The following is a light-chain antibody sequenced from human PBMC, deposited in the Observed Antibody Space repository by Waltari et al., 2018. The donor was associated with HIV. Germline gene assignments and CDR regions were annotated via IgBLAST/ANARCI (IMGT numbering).Light chain of an antibody. Sequence: QSALTQPAPVSRSPGQSITISCTGTSSDVGGYNYVSWYQQHPGNAPKLMIYEVSNRPLGVSNRFSGSKSGNTASLTISGLQAEDEADYYCSSYTSSSTLDVVFGGGTKLTVL. V-gene: IGLV2-14*01. CDR2: EVS. CDR3: SSYTSSSTLDVV. J-gene: IGLJ2*01. CDR1: SSDVGGYNY.